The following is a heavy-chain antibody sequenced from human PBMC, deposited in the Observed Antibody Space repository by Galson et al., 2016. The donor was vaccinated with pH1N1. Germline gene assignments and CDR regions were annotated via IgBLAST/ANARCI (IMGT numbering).Heavy chain of an antibody. J-gene: IGHJ4*02. Sequence: PALVKPTQTLTLTCTFSGFSLSTSGVGVGWIRQPPGKALEWLALIYWDDDKRYSPSLKSRLTITKDTSKNQVVLTMTNMDPVETATYYCARNGYGDYVGYFDYWGQGTLVTVSS. V-gene: IGHV2-5*02. CDR1: GFSLSTSGVG. CDR3: ARNGYGDYVGYFDY. CDR2: IYWDDDK. D-gene: IGHD4-17*01.